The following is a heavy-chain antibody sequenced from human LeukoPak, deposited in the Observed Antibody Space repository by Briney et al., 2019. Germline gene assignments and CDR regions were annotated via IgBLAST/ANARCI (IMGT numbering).Heavy chain of an antibody. CDR1: GFTFCDYW. Sequence: GGSLSLSCAASGFTFCDYWMPWVRHVPGEGLVWVLRISGDGTKTAYAGSVKGRFSISRDNARNTLYLQMNSLRADDASVYYCVHSLPGHHCLEYWGRGTLVTVSS. D-gene: IGHD1-1*01. CDR3: VHSLPGHHCLEY. CDR2: ISGDGTKT. V-gene: IGHV3-74*01. J-gene: IGHJ4*02.